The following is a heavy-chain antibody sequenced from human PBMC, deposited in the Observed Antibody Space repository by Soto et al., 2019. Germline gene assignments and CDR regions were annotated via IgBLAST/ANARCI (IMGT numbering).Heavy chain of an antibody. CDR3: ARIQRGSGYSYGIDY. V-gene: IGHV2-70*01. D-gene: IGHD5-18*01. CDR2: IDWDDDK. Sequence: SGPTLVNPTQTLTLTCTFSGFSLSTTGVCVSWIRQPPGKALEWLALIDWDDDKYYSTSLKTRLTLSKDTSKNQVVLTMTNMETVDTATYYCARIQRGSGYSYGIDYWGQGTMVTVSS. CDR1: GFSLSTTGVC. J-gene: IGHJ4*02.